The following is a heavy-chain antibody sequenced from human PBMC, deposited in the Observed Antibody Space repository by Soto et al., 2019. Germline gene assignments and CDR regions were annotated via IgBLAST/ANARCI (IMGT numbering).Heavy chain of an antibody. V-gene: IGHV1-69*02. J-gene: IGHJ3*02. CDR3: ASMALAYYDSSGYYYADAFDI. CDR1: GGTFSSYT. Sequence: QVQLVQSGAEVKKPGSSVKVSCKASGGTFSSYTISWVRQAPGQGLEWMGRIIPILGIANYAQKFQVRVTTTADKSTSTAYMELSSLRSEDTAVYYSASMALAYYDSSGYYYADAFDIWGQGTMVTVSS. D-gene: IGHD3-22*01. CDR2: IIPILGIA.